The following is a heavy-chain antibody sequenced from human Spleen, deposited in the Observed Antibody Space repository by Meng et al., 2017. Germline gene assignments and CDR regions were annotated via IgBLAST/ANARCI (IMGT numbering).Heavy chain of an antibody. D-gene: IGHD3-22*01. CDR3: AKVRPHYYDSSGHIY. Sequence: GESLKISCAGSGFTFSSYVMTWVRQAPGKGLEWVSTINSDGRSTYYADSVKGRFTISRDNSKNTLYLQMNSLRAEDTAVYYCAKVRPHYYDSSGHIYWGQGTLVTVSS. CDR2: INSDGRST. J-gene: IGHJ4*02. CDR1: GFTFSSYV. V-gene: IGHV3-23*01.